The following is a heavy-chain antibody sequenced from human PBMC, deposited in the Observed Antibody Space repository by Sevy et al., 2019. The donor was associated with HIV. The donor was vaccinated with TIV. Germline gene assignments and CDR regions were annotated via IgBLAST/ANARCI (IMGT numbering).Heavy chain of an antibody. D-gene: IGHD7-27*01. CDR3: AREGPLGKSEDWYLDL. CDR2: ISDDGTNK. J-gene: IGHJ2*01. V-gene: IGHV3-30*03. CDR1: GYIFNNYG. Sequence: GGSLRLSCAGAGYIFNNYGIHWVRQAPDQGLEWLAVISDDGTNKYYADSVKGRFTLSRDNSKNTVYLQMNSLRADDTALYYCAREGPLGKSEDWYLDLWGRSTLVTVSS.